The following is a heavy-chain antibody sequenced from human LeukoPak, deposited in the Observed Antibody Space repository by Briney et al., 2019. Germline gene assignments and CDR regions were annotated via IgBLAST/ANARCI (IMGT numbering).Heavy chain of an antibody. V-gene: IGHV4-59*01. CDR1: GGSISSYY. D-gene: IGHD3-10*01. J-gene: IGHJ5*02. CDR2: IYYSGST. CDR3: ARGLSSYYPNWFDT. Sequence: SETLSLTCTVSGGSISSYYWSWIRQPPGKGLEWIGYIYYSGSTNYNPSLKSRGTISVDTSKNQFSLKLSSVTAADTAVYYCARGLSSYYPNWFDTWGQGTLVTVSS.